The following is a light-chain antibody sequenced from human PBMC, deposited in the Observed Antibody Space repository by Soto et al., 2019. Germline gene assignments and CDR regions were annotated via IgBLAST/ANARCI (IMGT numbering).Light chain of an antibody. CDR1: SGSVSISHY. Sequence: QTVVTQEPSLSVSPAGTVTLTCALSSGSVSISHYSSWYQQTPGQAPRTLIYSTNTRSSGVPDRFSGSILANKAALTITGAQAQDESFYYCALYMGSGTVLFGGGTKLTVL. V-gene: IGLV8-61*01. CDR3: ALYMGSGTVL. CDR2: STN. J-gene: IGLJ2*01.